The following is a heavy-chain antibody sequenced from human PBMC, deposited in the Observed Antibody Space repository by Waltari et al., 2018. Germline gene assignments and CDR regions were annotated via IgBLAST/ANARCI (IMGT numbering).Heavy chain of an antibody. Sequence: EGQLVESGGGLVKPGGSLRLSCAASGFTVTSTYMNWVRQAPGKGLEWVSTIYSSATTFYAVSVKCRFTISSDNSKNLLFLQMDDLRVNDTAVYYCARGGQIVRPRPLDLWGPGTLVTVSS. CDR3: ARGGQIVRPRPLDL. CDR1: GFTVTSTY. CDR2: IYSSATT. J-gene: IGHJ3*01. D-gene: IGHD6-6*01. V-gene: IGHV3-66*01.